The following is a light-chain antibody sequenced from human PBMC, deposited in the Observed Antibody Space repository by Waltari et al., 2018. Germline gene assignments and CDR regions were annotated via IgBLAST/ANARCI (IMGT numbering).Light chain of an antibody. J-gene: IGLJ2*01. V-gene: IGLV2-11*01. CDR3: CSFAAGNTVI. CDR2: DVS. Sequence: QSALTQPRSVSGSPGQSVTISCTGTSSDVVGYNSVSWYQQDPGKAPKLLIFDVSERPSGVSDRFSGSKSGNTASLTISGLQAEDEADYHCCSFAAGNTVIFGGGTKLTVV. CDR1: SSDVVGYNS.